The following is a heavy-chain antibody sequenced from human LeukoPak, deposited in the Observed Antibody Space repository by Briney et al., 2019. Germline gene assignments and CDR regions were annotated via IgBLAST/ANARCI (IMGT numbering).Heavy chain of an antibody. CDR1: GASISSSTYY. Sequence: SETLSLTCTVSGASISSSTYYWGWIRQPPGKGLEWIGSIYFSGSTYYNPSLKSRVTISVDTSKNQFSLKLSSVTAADTAVYYCARGARYCTNGVCYSYDAFDIWGQGTMVTVSS. CDR3: ARGARYCTNGVCYSYDAFDI. D-gene: IGHD2-8*01. V-gene: IGHV4-39*07. CDR2: IYFSGST. J-gene: IGHJ3*02.